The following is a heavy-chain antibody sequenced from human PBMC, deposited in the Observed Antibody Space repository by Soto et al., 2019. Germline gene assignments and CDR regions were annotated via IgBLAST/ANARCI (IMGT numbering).Heavy chain of an antibody. Sequence: QVQLVESGGGVVQPGRSLRLSCAASGFTFSSYGMHWVRQAPGKGLEWVAVISYDGSNKYYADSVKGRFTISRDNSKNTLYLQMNSLRAEDTAVYYCAKDGQPYYYDSSGYSLKYWGQGTLVTVSS. V-gene: IGHV3-30*18. CDR1: GFTFSSYG. J-gene: IGHJ4*02. CDR3: AKDGQPYYYDSSGYSLKY. D-gene: IGHD3-22*01. CDR2: ISYDGSNK.